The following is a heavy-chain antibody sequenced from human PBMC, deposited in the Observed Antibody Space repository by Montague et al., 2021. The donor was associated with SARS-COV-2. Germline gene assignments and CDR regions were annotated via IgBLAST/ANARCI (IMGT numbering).Heavy chain of an antibody. D-gene: IGHD3-22*01. V-gene: IGHV2-5*02. Sequence: PALVKPTQTLTLTCTFSGFSLSTSGVGVGWIRQPPGKALEWLALSYWDDDKRYSPSLKTRLTITKDTSKNQVVLTMTNMDPVDTGTYYCAHRLARHYDINAHLWGPVDYWGQGTLVTVSS. CDR2: SYWDDDK. CDR1: GFSLSTSGVG. CDR3: AHRLARHYDINAHLWGPVDY. J-gene: IGHJ4*02.